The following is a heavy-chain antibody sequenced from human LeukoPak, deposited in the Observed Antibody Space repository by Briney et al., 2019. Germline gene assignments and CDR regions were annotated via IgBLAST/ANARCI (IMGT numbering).Heavy chain of an antibody. CDR2: ISGSGGST. CDR1: GFTFSSYA. Sequence: GGSLRLSCAASGFTFSSYAMSWVRQAPGKGLEWVSAISGSGGSTYYADSVKGQFTISRDNSKNTLYLQMNSLRAEDTAVYYCAKWDSSSWQFYYYGMDVWGQGTTVTVSS. CDR3: AKWDSSSWQFYYYGMDV. J-gene: IGHJ6*02. D-gene: IGHD6-13*01. V-gene: IGHV3-23*01.